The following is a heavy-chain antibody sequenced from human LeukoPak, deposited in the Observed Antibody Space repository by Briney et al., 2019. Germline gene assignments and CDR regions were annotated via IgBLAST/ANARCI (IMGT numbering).Heavy chain of an antibody. Sequence: PGGSLRLSCATSGFTFSSYAMSWVRQAPGKGLEWVSGIGASGGSTYYADSVKGRFTISRDNSKNSLHLQMNSLRAEDTAVYYCARLGLAVDYWGQGTLVTVSS. D-gene: IGHD4-11*01. J-gene: IGHJ4*02. CDR3: ARLGLAVDY. CDR2: IGASGGST. V-gene: IGHV3-23*01. CDR1: GFTFSSYA.